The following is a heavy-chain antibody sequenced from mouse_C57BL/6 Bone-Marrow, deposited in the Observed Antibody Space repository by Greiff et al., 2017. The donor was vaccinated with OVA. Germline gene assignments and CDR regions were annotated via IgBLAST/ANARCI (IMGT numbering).Heavy chain of an antibody. D-gene: IGHD2-2*01. Sequence: VQLQQPGAELVKPGASVKLSCKASGYTFTSYWMHWVKQRPGQGLEWIGMIHPNSGSTNYNKKFKSKATLTVDKSSSTAYMQLSSLTSEDSAVYYCARGTMVRDYWGQGTTLTVSS. J-gene: IGHJ2*01. CDR1: GYTFTSYW. CDR3: ARGTMVRDY. V-gene: IGHV1-64*01. CDR2: IHPNSGST.